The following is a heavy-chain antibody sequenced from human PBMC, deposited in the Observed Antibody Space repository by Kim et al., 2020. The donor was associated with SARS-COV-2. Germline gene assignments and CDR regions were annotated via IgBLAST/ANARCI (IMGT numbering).Heavy chain of an antibody. Sequence: LKSRVTISVDTSKNQFSLKLSSVTAADTAVYYCARGGSSGWDYYYYGMDVWGPGTTVTVSS. J-gene: IGHJ6*02. CDR3: ARGGSSGWDYYYYGMDV. D-gene: IGHD3-22*01. V-gene: IGHV4-59*09.